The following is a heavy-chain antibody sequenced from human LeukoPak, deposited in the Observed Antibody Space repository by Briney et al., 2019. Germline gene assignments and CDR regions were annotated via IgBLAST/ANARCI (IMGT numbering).Heavy chain of an antibody. D-gene: IGHD3-22*01. CDR2: IYSGGGYT. Sequence: GASVKVSCKASGYNFNTDNMHWVRQAPGQRLEWMGIIYSGGGYTSAQKFQGRVTMTRDTSTSAVYMDLSSLRSEDTAVYYCARETPDSYYFDYWGQGTLVTVSS. J-gene: IGHJ4*02. CDR1: GYNFNTDN. CDR3: ARETPDSYYFDY. V-gene: IGHV1-46*02.